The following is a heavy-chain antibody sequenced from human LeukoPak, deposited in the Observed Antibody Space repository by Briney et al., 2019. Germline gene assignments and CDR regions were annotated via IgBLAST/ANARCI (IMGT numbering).Heavy chain of an antibody. CDR2: MNPNSGNT. J-gene: IGHJ4*02. CDR1: GYTFTSYD. Sequence: ASVKVSCKASGYTFTSYDINWVRQATGQGLEWMGWMNPNSGNTGYAQKFQGRVTMTRNTSISTAHMELSSLRSEDTAVYYCARGASLYYYDSSGYFWYWGQGTLVTVSS. D-gene: IGHD3-22*01. CDR3: ARGASLYYYDSSGYFWY. V-gene: IGHV1-8*01.